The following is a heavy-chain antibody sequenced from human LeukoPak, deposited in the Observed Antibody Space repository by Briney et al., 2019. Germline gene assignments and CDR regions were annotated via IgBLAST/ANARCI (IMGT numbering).Heavy chain of an antibody. Sequence: SETLSLTCAVYGGSFSGYYWSWIRQPPGKGLEWIGEINHSGSTNYNPSLKSRVTISLDTSKNQFSLKRSSVTAADTAVYYCARRIKRFLEPWGQGTLVTVSS. D-gene: IGHD3-3*01. CDR1: GGSFSGYY. V-gene: IGHV4-34*01. J-gene: IGHJ5*02. CDR3: ARRIKRFLEP. CDR2: INHSGST.